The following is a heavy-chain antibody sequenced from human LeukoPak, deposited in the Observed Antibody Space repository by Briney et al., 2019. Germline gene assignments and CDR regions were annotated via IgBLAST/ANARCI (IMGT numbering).Heavy chain of an antibody. V-gene: IGHV1-46*01. CDR1: GYTFTSYY. CDR3: ARSDVLLWFGELYSDENWFDP. J-gene: IGHJ5*02. D-gene: IGHD3-10*01. CDR2: INPSGGST. Sequence: ASVKVSCKASGYTFTSYYMHWVRQAPGQGLEWMGIINPSGGSTSYAQKFQGRVTMTRDTSTSTVYMELSSLRSEDTAVYYCARSDVLLWFGELYSDENWFDPWGQGTLVTVSS.